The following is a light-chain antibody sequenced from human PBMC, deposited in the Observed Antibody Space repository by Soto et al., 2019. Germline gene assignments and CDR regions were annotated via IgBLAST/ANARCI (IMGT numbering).Light chain of an antibody. CDR1: NSDVGRYNL. Sequence: QSVLTQPASVSGSPGHSITISCTGTNSDVGRYNLVSWYQQRPGQAPQVLIYEVTKRPSGVSDRFSGSKSGNTASLTISGLQAEDEGEYFCCSYASSTTYVIFGGGTKVTVL. V-gene: IGLV2-23*02. J-gene: IGLJ2*01. CDR3: CSYASSTTYVI. CDR2: EVT.